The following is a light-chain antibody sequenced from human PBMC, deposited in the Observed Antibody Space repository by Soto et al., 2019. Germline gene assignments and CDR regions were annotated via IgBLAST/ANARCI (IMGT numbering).Light chain of an antibody. CDR2: GAS. Sequence: EIVLTQSPGTLSLSPGERATLSCRASQSVSSNNLAWYQQRPGQAPRVVIYGASTRATGIPERFSGSGSGTDFTLTISRLEPEDFAVYYCQQYGSSPFIFGPGTKWISN. CDR3: QQYGSSPFI. V-gene: IGKV3-20*01. CDR1: QSVSSNN. J-gene: IGKJ3*01.